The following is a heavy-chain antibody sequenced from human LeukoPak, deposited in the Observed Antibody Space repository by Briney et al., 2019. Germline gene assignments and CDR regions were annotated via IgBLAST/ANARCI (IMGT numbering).Heavy chain of an antibody. J-gene: IGHJ6*02. Sequence: GESLKISCKGSGYSFTSYWIGWVRQMPGKGLEWMGIIYPGDSDTRYSPSFQGQVTISADKSFSTAYLQWSSLKASDTAMYYCARQNQLYYYYYGMDVWGQGTTVTVSS. CDR2: IYPGDSDT. CDR3: ARQNQLYYYYYGMDV. D-gene: IGHD1-1*01. CDR1: GYSFTSYW. V-gene: IGHV5-51*01.